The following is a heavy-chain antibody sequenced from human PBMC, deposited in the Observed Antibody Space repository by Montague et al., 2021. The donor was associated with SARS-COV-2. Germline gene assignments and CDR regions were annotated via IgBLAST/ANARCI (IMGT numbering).Heavy chain of an antibody. D-gene: IGHD2-2*01. CDR1: GGSFSNYY. CDR3: ARGRRPGVVPGAGPAGRAFDI. Sequence: SETLSLTCAISGGSFSNYYWSWIRQPPGKGLEWIGEVNHSGTTIYNPSVKRGVTISEYTSKNQFYLRLNSVTAADTAVYYCARGRRPGVVPGAGPAGRAFDIWGQGTMVTVSS. J-gene: IGHJ3*02. CDR2: VNHSGTT. V-gene: IGHV4-34*01.